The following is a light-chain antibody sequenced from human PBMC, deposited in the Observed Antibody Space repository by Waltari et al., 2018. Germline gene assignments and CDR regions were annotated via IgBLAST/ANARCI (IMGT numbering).Light chain of an antibody. Sequence: EIVLTQSPATLSLSQGERATLSCRASQTVRSFLAWYQQKPGQAPRLLIFDASSRAPGFPAKFRGSVTGADVTLTVSNLEPEYFAVYYCLQRSNGPYTSGQGTRVE. J-gene: IGKJ2*01. CDR1: QTVRSF. V-gene: IGKV3-11*01. CDR2: DAS. CDR3: LQRSNGPYT.